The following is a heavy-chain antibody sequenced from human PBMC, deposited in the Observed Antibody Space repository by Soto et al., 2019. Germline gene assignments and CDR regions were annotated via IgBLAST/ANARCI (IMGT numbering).Heavy chain of an antibody. CDR3: AKAERTYSSSWLGSDAFDI. J-gene: IGHJ3*02. CDR2: ISWNSGSI. Sequence: PGGSLRLSCAASGFTFDDYAMHWVRQAPGKGLEWVSGISWNSGSIGYADSVKGRFTISRDNAKNSLYLQMNSLRAEDTALYYCAKAERTYSSSWLGSDAFDIWGQGTMVTVSS. V-gene: IGHV3-9*01. CDR1: GFTFDDYA. D-gene: IGHD6-13*01.